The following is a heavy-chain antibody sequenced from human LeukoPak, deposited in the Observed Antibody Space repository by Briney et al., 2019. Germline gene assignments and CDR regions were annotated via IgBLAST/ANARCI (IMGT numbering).Heavy chain of an antibody. CDR2: ISSSSTI. Sequence: GGSLRLSCAASGFTFSSYSMNWVRQAPGKGLEWVSYISSSSTIYYADSVKGRFTISRDNAKNSLYLQMNSLRAEDTAVYYCARVPAATDYWGQGTLVTASS. CDR3: ARVPAATDY. V-gene: IGHV3-48*01. J-gene: IGHJ4*02. D-gene: IGHD2-2*01. CDR1: GFTFSSYS.